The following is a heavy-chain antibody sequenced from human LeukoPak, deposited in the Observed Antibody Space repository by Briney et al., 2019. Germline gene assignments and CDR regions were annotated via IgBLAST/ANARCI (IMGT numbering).Heavy chain of an antibody. Sequence: SETLSLTCAVYGGSFSGYYWSWIRQPPGKGLERIGEIKHSASTNYNPSLKSRVTISVDTSKNQFSLKLSSVTAADTAVYYCAREKIYCSSTSCHPGYFQHWGQGTLVTVSP. V-gene: IGHV4-34*01. CDR3: AREKIYCSSTSCHPGYFQH. CDR1: GGSFSGYY. J-gene: IGHJ1*01. D-gene: IGHD2-2*01. CDR2: IKHSAST.